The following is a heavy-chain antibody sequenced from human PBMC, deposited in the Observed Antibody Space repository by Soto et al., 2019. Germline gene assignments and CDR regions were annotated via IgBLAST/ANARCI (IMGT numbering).Heavy chain of an antibody. Sequence: GGSLRLSCAASGFTFSNAWMSWVRQAPGKGLEWVGRIKSKTDGGTTDYAAPVKGRFTISRDDSKNTLYLQMNSLKTEDTAVYYCTTRMTTVTSVFIHVWDTGTTVTVS. V-gene: IGHV3-15*01. CDR3: TTRMTTVTSVFIHV. CDR2: IKSKTDGGTT. CDR1: GFTFSNAW. J-gene: IGHJ6*03. D-gene: IGHD4-17*01.